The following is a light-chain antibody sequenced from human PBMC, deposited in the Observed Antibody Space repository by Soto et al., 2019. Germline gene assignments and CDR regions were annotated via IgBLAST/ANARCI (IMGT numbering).Light chain of an antibody. J-gene: IGKJ4*01. Sequence: EIVLTQSPGTLSLSPGERATLSCRASQSVSSNYLGWYQQKPGQAPRLLIYGASSRATGIPDRFSGSGSGTDFTLTISRLEPEDFAVYYCQQFSSYPLTFGGGTKVDIK. CDR2: GAS. CDR1: QSVSSNY. V-gene: IGKV3-20*01. CDR3: QQFSSYPLT.